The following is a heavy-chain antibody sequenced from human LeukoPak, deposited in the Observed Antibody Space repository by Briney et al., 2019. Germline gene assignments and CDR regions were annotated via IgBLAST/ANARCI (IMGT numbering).Heavy chain of an antibody. CDR1: GYTFTTYD. Sequence: ASVKVSCKASGYTFTTYDINWVRQATGQGLEWMGWMNPNSGNTGYAQKFQGRVTMTRNTSISTAFMELSGLRSEDTAVYFCARRNTAMVAGLDYWGQGSLVTVSS. J-gene: IGHJ4*02. CDR3: ARRNTAMVAGLDY. D-gene: IGHD5-18*01. CDR2: MNPNSGNT. V-gene: IGHV1-8*01.